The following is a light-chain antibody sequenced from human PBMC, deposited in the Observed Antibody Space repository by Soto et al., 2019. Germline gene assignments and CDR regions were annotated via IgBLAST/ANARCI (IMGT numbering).Light chain of an antibody. Sequence: IQLTQSPSFLSSSVGDRVTITXRASHGSSTYLSWYQQKPGXAPHXXXYAXSTLQSGVPSRFSGSGSGTEFALTISSLQPEDFATYYCQQLNSDTITVGQGTRLEIK. V-gene: IGKV1-9*01. CDR3: QQLNSDTIT. J-gene: IGKJ5*01. CDR2: AXS. CDR1: HGSSTY.